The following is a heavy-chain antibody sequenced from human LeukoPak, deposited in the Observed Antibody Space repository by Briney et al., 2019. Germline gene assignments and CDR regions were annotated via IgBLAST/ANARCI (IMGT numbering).Heavy chain of an antibody. CDR3: ASLGVVGYFDFGV. V-gene: IGHV3-53*01. J-gene: IGHJ4*02. CDR2: IYSGGST. CDR1: GFTFSSYE. Sequence: GGSLRLSCAASGFTFSSYEMNWVRQAPGKGLEWVSVIYSGGSTYYADSVKGRFTISRDNSKNTLYLQMNSLRAEDTAVYYCASLGVVGYFDFGVGGQGTLVTVSS. D-gene: IGHD3-9*01.